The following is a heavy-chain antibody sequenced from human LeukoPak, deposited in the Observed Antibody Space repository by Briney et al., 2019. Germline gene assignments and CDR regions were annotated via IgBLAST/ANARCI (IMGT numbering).Heavy chain of an antibody. V-gene: IGHV3-7*01. J-gene: IGHJ1*01. Sequence: GGSLRLSCAASGFTFSSYAMNWVRQAPGKGLEWVAHINPDGRDTYYVDSVKGRFTISRDNAQNSMYLQMNSLRVEDTAVYYCTSWGDTTAEYFQRWGQGALVTVSS. CDR3: TSWGDTTAEYFQR. D-gene: IGHD2-21*02. CDR1: GFTFSSYA. CDR2: INPDGRDT.